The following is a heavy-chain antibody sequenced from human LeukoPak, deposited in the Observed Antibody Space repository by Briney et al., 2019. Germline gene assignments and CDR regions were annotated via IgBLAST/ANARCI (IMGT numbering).Heavy chain of an antibody. D-gene: IGHD5-18*01. Sequence: GESLKISCKGSGYSFTTYWIGWVRQVPGKGLEWMGIIYPGDSDTRYSPSFQGQVTISADKSISTAYLQWSSLKASDTAIYYCARQSDTANDYWGQGTLVTVSS. CDR1: GYSFTTYW. CDR3: ARQSDTANDY. J-gene: IGHJ4*02. V-gene: IGHV5-51*01. CDR2: IYPGDSDT.